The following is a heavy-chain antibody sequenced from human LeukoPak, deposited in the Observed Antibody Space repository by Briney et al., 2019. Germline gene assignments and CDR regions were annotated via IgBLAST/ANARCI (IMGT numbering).Heavy chain of an antibody. Sequence: RGSLRLSCAASGFTFDNYIMNWVRQAPGKGLEWVSYISSSSSTIYYGDSVKGRFTISRDNAKNSLYLQMNSLRAEDTAVYYCARDGDFDYWGQGTLVTVSS. J-gene: IGHJ4*02. CDR1: GFTFDNYI. V-gene: IGHV3-48*01. CDR2: ISSSSSTI. D-gene: IGHD7-27*01. CDR3: ARDGDFDY.